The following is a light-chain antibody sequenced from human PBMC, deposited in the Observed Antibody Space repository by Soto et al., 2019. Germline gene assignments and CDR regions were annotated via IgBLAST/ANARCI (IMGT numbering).Light chain of an antibody. CDR3: LQTDSVPYT. J-gene: IGKJ2*01. CDR2: FAS. V-gene: IGKV1-39*01. Sequence: DIQMTQSPSSLSASVGDRVTLTCRASQSISSYLNWYQLKPGRPPKLLIYFASSVQAGVPSRFSGAGSETDFTLTITDLQPEDFTSYFCLQTDSVPYTFGQGT. CDR1: QSISSY.